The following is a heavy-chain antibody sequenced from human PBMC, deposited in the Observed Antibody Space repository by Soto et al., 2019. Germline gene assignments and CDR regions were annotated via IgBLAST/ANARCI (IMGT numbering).Heavy chain of an antibody. J-gene: IGHJ3*02. CDR2: IYPGDSDT. V-gene: IGHV5-51*01. D-gene: IGHD2-15*01. CDR1: GCSFASYW. CDR3: ARSCSGGSCYYGPGAFDI. Sequence: GVSQRDCWKGAGCSFASYWGGLVSKKPGKGLEWMGIIYPGDSDTRYSPSFQGQVTISADKSISTAYLQWSSLKASDTAMYYCARSCSGGSCYYGPGAFDILGQGTMVTVSS.